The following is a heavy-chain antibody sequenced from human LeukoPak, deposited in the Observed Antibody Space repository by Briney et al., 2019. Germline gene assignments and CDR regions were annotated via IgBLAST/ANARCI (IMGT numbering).Heavy chain of an antibody. CDR3: ARSVVTLYWYFDL. CDR1: GGSISSSTYY. V-gene: IGHV4-39*07. Sequence: SQTLSLTCTVSGGSISSSTYYWGWIRRPPGKGLEWIGSIYYSGSTYYNPSLKSRVTVSVDTSKNQFSLKLSSVTTADTAVYYCARSVVTLYWYFDLWGRGTLVTVSS. CDR2: IYYSGST. J-gene: IGHJ2*01. D-gene: IGHD4-23*01.